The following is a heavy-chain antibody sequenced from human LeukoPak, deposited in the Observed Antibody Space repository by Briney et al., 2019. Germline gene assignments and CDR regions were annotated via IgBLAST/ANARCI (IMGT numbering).Heavy chain of an antibody. Sequence: GGSLRLSCAVSGFTFSSYAMSWVRQAPGKGLEWVSYTSTSSVTIYYADSVRGRFTISRDNAKNSLYLQMNSLRDEDTAVYYCARGQVDFDYWGQGTLVTVSS. CDR3: ARGQVDFDY. J-gene: IGHJ4*02. V-gene: IGHV3-48*02. CDR2: TSTSSVTI. CDR1: GFTFSSYA. D-gene: IGHD5-12*01.